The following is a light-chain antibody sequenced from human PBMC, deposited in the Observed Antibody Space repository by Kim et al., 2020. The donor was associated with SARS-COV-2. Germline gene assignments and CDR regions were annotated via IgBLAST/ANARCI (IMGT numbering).Light chain of an antibody. CDR2: DVS. V-gene: IGLV2-14*03. J-gene: IGLJ1*01. CDR1: SSDVGGYNY. CDR3: SSYTSSSTPV. Sequence: GQSITISCTGTSSDVGGYNYVSWYQQHPGKAPKLMIYDVSSRPSGVSNRFSGSKSGNTASLTISGLQAEDEADYYCSSYTSSSTPVFGTGTKVTVL.